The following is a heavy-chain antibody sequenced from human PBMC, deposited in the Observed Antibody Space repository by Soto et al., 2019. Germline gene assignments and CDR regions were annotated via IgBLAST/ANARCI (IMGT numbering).Heavy chain of an antibody. CDR2: ISSSSSTI. D-gene: IGHD7-27*01. CDR1: GFTFSSYS. CDR3: ASSLLTPFDY. J-gene: IGHJ4*02. Sequence: GGSLRLSCAASGFTFSSYSMNWVRQAPGKGLEWVSYISSSSSTIYYADSVKGRFTISRDNAKSTLYLQMNSLRAEDTAVYYCASSLLTPFDYWGQGTLVTVSS. V-gene: IGHV3-48*01.